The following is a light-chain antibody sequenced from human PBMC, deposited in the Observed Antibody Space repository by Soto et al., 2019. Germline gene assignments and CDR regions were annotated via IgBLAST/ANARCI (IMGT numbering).Light chain of an antibody. CDR1: QSVSSSS. CDR2: GAS. V-gene: IGKV3-20*01. J-gene: IGKJ5*01. Sequence: EIVLTQSPGTVSLSPGERATLSCRASQSVSSSSLAWYQQKAGQAPRLLIYGASTRATGIPDRFSGSGSGTDFTLIVSRLEPEDFAVYYCQQYRSSPEIPFGQGTRLEIK. CDR3: QQYRSSPEIP.